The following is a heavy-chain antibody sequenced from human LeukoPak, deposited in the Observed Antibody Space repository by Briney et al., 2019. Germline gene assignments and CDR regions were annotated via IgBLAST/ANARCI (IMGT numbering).Heavy chain of an antibody. CDR2: MNPNSGNT. CDR1: GYTFTSYD. V-gene: IGHV1-8*03. Sequence: ASVKVSCKASGYTFTSYDINWVRQATGQGLEWMGWMNPNSGNTGYAQKFQGRVTITRNTSISTAYMEPSSLRSEDTAVYYCARFNWELKHYYYYYMDVWGKGTTVTVSS. D-gene: IGHD4-23*01. J-gene: IGHJ6*03. CDR3: ARFNWELKHYYYYYMDV.